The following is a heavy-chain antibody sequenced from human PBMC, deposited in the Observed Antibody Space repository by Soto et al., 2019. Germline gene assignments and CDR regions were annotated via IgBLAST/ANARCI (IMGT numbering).Heavy chain of an antibody. Sequence: SVKVSCKASGGTFSSYAISWVRQAPGQGLEWMGGIIPIFGTANYAQKFQGRVTITADESTSTAYMELSSLRSEDAAVYYCASMYYYGSGSYEYYYGMDVWGQGTTVTVSS. J-gene: IGHJ6*02. V-gene: IGHV1-69*13. CDR3: ASMYYYGSGSYEYYYGMDV. CDR1: GGTFSSYA. CDR2: IIPIFGTA. D-gene: IGHD3-10*01.